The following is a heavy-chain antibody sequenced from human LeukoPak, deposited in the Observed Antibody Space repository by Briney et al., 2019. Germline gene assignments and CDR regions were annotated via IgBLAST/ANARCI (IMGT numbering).Heavy chain of an antibody. Sequence: GGSLRLSCAASGITFSSYDMTWVCQAPGKGLEWVSAISGSGGSTYYADSVRGRFTISRDNSKNTLYLQMNSLRAEDTAVYYCAKDLVHTVTDDYWGQGTLVTVSS. CDR2: ISGSGGST. V-gene: IGHV3-23*01. CDR3: AKDLVHTVTDDY. J-gene: IGHJ4*02. D-gene: IGHD4-11*01. CDR1: GITFSSYD.